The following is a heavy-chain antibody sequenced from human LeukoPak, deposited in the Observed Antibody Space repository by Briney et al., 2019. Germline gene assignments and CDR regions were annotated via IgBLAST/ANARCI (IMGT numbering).Heavy chain of an antibody. J-gene: IGHJ4*02. CDR3: ARERSWLRLALDY. D-gene: IGHD5-12*01. CDR2: INHSGST. Sequence: SETLSLTCAVYGGSFSGYYWSWIRQPPGKGLEWIGEINHSGSTNYNPSLKSRVTISVDTSKNQFSLKLSSVTAADTAVYYCARERSWLRLALDYWGQGTLVTVSS. CDR1: GGSFSGYY. V-gene: IGHV4-34*01.